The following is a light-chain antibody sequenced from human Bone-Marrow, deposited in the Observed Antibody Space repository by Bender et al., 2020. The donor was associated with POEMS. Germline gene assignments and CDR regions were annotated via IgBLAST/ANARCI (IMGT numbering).Light chain of an antibody. V-gene: IGLV1-47*01. CDR2: KNN. J-gene: IGLJ1*01. Sequence: QSVLTQPPSASGTPGQSVTISCSGSDSNIGANYVFWYRHLPGMAPNPLISKNNRRPSGVPDRFSGSKSGTSASLAINGLQTEDEADYYCCSYAGSYTYVFGTGSQVTVL. CDR1: DSNIGANY. CDR3: CSYAGSYTYV.